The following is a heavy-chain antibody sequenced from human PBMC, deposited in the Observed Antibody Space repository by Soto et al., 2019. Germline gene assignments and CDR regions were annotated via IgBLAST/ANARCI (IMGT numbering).Heavy chain of an antibody. J-gene: IGHJ4*02. CDR3: ARIVVGVTVDL. V-gene: IGHV4-61*01. Sequence: QVQLRESGPGLLKPSETLSLTCTVSDASVWSDSYFWTWIRQPPGKGLEWIAYISHTGDTNYNPSLKSRVTISIDTSRNQFSLTVTSVTAADTAVYFCARIVVGVTVDLWGQESLVTVSS. CDR2: ISHTGDT. CDR1: DASVWSDSYF. D-gene: IGHD1-26*01.